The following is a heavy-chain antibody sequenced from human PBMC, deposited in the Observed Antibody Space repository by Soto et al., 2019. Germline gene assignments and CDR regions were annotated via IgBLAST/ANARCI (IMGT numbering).Heavy chain of an antibody. V-gene: IGHV3-30*03. Sequence: RGALVVACAASEFTFSIYVMHWVRQAPGKWLDWVEVISYDGSNKYYADSVNGRFTISRDNSKKTLYLQMNSLRAEDTSVYYCASGDNSTPGYWGQGTMVTVSS. CDR2: ISYDGSNK. CDR3: ASGDNSTPGY. D-gene: IGHD3-10*01. CDR1: EFTFSIYV. J-gene: IGHJ4*02.